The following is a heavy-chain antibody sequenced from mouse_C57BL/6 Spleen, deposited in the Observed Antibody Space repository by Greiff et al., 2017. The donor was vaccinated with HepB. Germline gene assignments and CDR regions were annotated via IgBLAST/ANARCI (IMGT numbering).Heavy chain of an antibody. V-gene: IGHV1-80*01. CDR1: GYAFSSYW. CDR3: SRLGSYWYFDV. J-gene: IGHJ1*03. CDR2: IYPGDGDT. Sequence: QVQLQQSGAELVKPGASVKISCKASGYAFSSYWMNWVKPRPGKGLEWIGQIYPGDGDTNYNGKFKGKATLTADKSSSTAYMQLSSLTSEDSAVYFCSRLGSYWYFDVWGTGTTVTVSS.